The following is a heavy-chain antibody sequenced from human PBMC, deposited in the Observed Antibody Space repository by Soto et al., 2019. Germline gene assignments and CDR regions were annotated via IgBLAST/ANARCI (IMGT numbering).Heavy chain of an antibody. CDR2: IKEDGSEK. Sequence: GGSLRLSCAASGFTFSRYWMSWVRQAPGKGLEWVANIKEDGSEKKNVDSVKGRFTISRDNAKNSLYLQMNSLRAEDTAVYYCARAYYDFLWGSYRFDYWGQGA. CDR1: GFTFSRYW. J-gene: IGHJ4*02. D-gene: IGHD3-16*02. CDR3: ARAYYDFLWGSYRFDY. V-gene: IGHV3-7*01.